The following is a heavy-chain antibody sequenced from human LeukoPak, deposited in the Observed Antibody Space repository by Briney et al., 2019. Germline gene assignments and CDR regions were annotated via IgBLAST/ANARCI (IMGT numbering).Heavy chain of an antibody. CDR2: MNPNSGNT. CDR3: VIPEFPDYDILTGYYHVYDY. Sequence: ASVKVSCTASGYTFTSYDINWVRQATGQGLEWMGWMNPNSGNTGYAQKFQGRVTMTRNTSISTAYMELSSLRSEDTAAYYCVIPEFPDYDILTGYYHVYDYWGQGTLVTVSS. V-gene: IGHV1-8*01. D-gene: IGHD3-9*01. CDR1: GYTFTSYD. J-gene: IGHJ4*02.